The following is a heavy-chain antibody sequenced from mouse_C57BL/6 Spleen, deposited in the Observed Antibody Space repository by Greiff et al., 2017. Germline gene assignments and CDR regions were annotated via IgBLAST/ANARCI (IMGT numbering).Heavy chain of an antibody. CDR2: INPSNGGT. Sequence: QVQLQQSGTELVKPGASVKLSCKASGYTFTSYWMHWVKQRPGQGLEWIGNINPSNGGTNYNEKFKSKATLTVDKSSSTAYMQLSSLTSEDSAVYYCARSPYYDGSSYKNAMDYWGQGTSVTVSS. V-gene: IGHV1-53*01. CDR3: ARSPYYDGSSYKNAMDY. CDR1: GYTFTSYW. D-gene: IGHD1-1*01. J-gene: IGHJ4*01.